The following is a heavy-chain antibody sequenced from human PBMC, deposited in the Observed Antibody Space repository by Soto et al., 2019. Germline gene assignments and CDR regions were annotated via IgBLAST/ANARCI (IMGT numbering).Heavy chain of an antibody. CDR3: ARLEGLATISYYFDY. D-gene: IGHD3-9*01. CDR2: IYYRGNT. V-gene: IGHV4-39*01. Sequence: QLQLQESGPGLVKPSETLSLTCSVSGDSINSDNYYWGWIRQPPGKGLEWIGSIYYRGNTYYNPSLKTRVTISLDNSKSQFSLNLNSVTAADSAVYFCARLEGLATISYYFDYWGQGTLVIVSS. CDR1: GDSINSDNYY. J-gene: IGHJ4*02.